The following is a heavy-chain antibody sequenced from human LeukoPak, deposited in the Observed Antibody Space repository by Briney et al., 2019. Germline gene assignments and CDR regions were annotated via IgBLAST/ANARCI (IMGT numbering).Heavy chain of an antibody. V-gene: IGHV4-61*05. CDR1: GGSISSSSYY. D-gene: IGHD2-15*01. CDR3: ARGRYCSGGSCYWDY. CDR2: IYYSGST. Sequence: NPLETLSLPCTVSGGSISSSSYYWGWIRQPPGKGLEWIGYIYYSGSTNYNPSLKSRVAISVDTSKNLFSLKLSSVTAADTAVYYCARGRYCSGGSCYWDYWGQGTLVTVSS. J-gene: IGHJ4*02.